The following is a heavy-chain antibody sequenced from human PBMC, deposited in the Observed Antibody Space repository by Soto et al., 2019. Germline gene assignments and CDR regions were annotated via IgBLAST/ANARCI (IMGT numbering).Heavy chain of an antibody. Sequence: GGSLRLSCVASGFTFSSYAMHWVRQAPGKGLEWVAVISYDGSNKYYADSVKGRFTISRDNSKNTLYLQMNSLRAEDTAVYYCARTPYDSSGYFGWFDPWGQGTLVTVSS. CDR3: ARTPYDSSGYFGWFDP. V-gene: IGHV3-30-3*01. CDR2: ISYDGSNK. CDR1: GFTFSSYA. J-gene: IGHJ5*02. D-gene: IGHD3-22*01.